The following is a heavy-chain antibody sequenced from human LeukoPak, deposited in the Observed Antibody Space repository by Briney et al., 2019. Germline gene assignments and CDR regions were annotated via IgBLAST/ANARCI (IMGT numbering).Heavy chain of an antibody. CDR2: IIPIFGTA. V-gene: IGHV1-69*13. J-gene: IGHJ4*02. CDR3: ATGGVYSSSWYYFDY. Sequence: ASAKVSCKASGGTFSSYAISWVRQAPGQGLEWMGGIIPIFGTANYAQKFQGRVTITADESTGTAYMELSSLRSEDTAVYYCATGGVYSSSWYYFDYWGQGTLVTVSS. CDR1: GGTFSSYA. D-gene: IGHD6-13*01.